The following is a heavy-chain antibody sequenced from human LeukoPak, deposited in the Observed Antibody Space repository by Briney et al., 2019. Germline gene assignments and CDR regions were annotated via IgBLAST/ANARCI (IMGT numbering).Heavy chain of an antibody. CDR2: ISSSSSTI. Sequence: GGSLRLSCAASGFTFSSYSMNWVRQAPGKGLEWVSYISSSSSTIYYADSVKGRFTISRDNAKNSLYLQMNSLRAEDTAVYYCARDGGSTSSDYWGQGTLVTVSS. J-gene: IGHJ4*02. D-gene: IGHD2-2*01. CDR3: ARDGGSTSSDY. CDR1: GFTFSSYS. V-gene: IGHV3-48*01.